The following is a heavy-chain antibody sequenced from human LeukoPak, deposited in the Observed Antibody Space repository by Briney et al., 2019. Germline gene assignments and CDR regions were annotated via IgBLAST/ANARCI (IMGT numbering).Heavy chain of an antibody. D-gene: IGHD6-19*01. CDR3: ATDHQAVAGGPRTYYYYYGMDV. Sequence: ASVKVSCKVSGYTLTELSMHWVRQAPGKGLEWMGGFDPEDGETIYAQKFQGRVTMTEDTSTDTAYMELSSLRSEDTAVYYCATDHQAVAGGPRTYYYYYGMDVWGQGTTVTVSS. V-gene: IGHV1-24*01. CDR1: GYTLTELS. J-gene: IGHJ6*02. CDR2: FDPEDGET.